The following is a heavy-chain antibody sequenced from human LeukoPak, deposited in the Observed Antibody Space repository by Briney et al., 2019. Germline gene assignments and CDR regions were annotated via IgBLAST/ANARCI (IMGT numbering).Heavy chain of an antibody. CDR2: ISYDGSNK. CDR3: AKPLYQYYYYYYGMDV. J-gene: IGHJ6*02. CDR1: GFTFSSYG. V-gene: IGHV3-30*18. Sequence: GGSLRLSCAASGFTFSSYGMHWVRQAPGKGLEWVAVISYDGSNKYYADSVKGRFTISRDNSQNTLYLQMNSLRAEDTAVYYCAKPLYQYYYYYYGMDVWGQGTTVTVSS. D-gene: IGHD2-2*01.